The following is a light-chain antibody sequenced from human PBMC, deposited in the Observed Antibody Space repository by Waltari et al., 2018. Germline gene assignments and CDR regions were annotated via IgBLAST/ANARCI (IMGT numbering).Light chain of an antibody. Sequence: QSILTQPPSVSGAPGQRVTIPCTGSSSNIGAGYDVHWYQQVPGTAPKLLIYGNSTRPSGVPDRFSGSKSGTSASLDITGLQAEDEADYYCQSYDSSLSGSGVFGGGTKLTVL. CDR1: SSNIGAGYD. J-gene: IGLJ3*02. V-gene: IGLV1-40*01. CDR2: GNS. CDR3: QSYDSSLSGSGV.